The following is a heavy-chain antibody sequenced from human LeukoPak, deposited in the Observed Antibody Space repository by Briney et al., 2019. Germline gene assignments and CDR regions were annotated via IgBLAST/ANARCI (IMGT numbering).Heavy chain of an antibody. J-gene: IGHJ3*01. D-gene: IGHD3-3*01. Sequence: PGGSLRLSCAASGFTFGSYAMYWIRQPPGKGLEWIGYIHTSGSNNQYPSLKSRVTISVDKSKNHFSLRLTSVTAADTAVYYCARLSAAVHLGAFDLWGQGTMVTVSS. V-gene: IGHV4-4*09. CDR2: IHTSGSN. CDR1: GFTFGSYA. CDR3: ARLSAAVHLGAFDL.